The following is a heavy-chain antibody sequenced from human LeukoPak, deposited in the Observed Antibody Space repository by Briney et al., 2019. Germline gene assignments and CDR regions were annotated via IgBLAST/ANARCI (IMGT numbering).Heavy chain of an antibody. J-gene: IGHJ5*02. D-gene: IGHD3-3*01. CDR2: IYYSGST. V-gene: IGHV4-59*12. Sequence: SETLSLTCTVSGGSINTYYWSWIRQPPGEGLEWIGYIYYSGSTNYNPSLKSRVTISVDTSKNQFSLKLTSVTAADTAVYYCARAPYYNIWSTSSDNWFDPWGQGTLVTVSS. CDR1: GGSINTYY. CDR3: ARAPYYNIWSTSSDNWFDP.